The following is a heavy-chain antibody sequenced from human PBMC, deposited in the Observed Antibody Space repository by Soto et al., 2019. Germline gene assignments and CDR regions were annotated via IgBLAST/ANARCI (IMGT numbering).Heavy chain of an antibody. CDR2: INAGNGNT. CDR1: GYSFTSYA. V-gene: IGHV1-3*01. D-gene: IGHD3-22*01. CDR3: ATASDYYDSSGLGQNWFDP. J-gene: IGHJ5*02. Sequence: ASVKVSCKASGYSFTSYAMHWVRQAPGERLEWMGWINAGNGNTKYSQKFQGRVSITRDTSASTAYMELSSLRSEDTAVYYCATASDYYDSSGLGQNWFDPWGQGTLVTVSS.